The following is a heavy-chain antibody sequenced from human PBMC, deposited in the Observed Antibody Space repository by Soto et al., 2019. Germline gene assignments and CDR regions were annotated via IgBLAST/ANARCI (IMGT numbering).Heavy chain of an antibody. CDR2: TYYRSKWSN. D-gene: IGHD2-15*01. CDR3: ARDPLLRIWDCSGGSCFTHYYYYGMDV. J-gene: IGHJ6*02. V-gene: IGHV6-1*01. CDR1: GDSVSSNSAT. Sequence: SQTLSLTCAISGDSVSSNSATWDWIRQSPSRGLEWLGRTYYRSKWSNDYAVSVKSRITINPDTSKNQFSLQLNSVTPEDTAVYYCARDPLLRIWDCSGGSCFTHYYYYGMDVWGQGTTVTV.